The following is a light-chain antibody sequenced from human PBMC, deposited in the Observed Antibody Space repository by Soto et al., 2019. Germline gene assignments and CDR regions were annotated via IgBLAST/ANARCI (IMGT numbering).Light chain of an antibody. V-gene: IGKV3D-15*01. CDR1: QSVNSN. CDR2: GIS. Sequence: EIVMTQSPATLSVSPVERATLSFRASQSVNSNYLAWYQQKPGQAPRLLIYGISKRATDIPDRFSGSGSGTEFTLTISSLQPEDFATYYCQQHGQWPITFGQGTRLEI. J-gene: IGKJ5*01. CDR3: QQHGQWPIT.